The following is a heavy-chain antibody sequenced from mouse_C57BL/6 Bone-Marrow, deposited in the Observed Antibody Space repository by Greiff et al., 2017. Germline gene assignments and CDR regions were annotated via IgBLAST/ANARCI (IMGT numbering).Heavy chain of an antibody. CDR1: GYTFTSYG. CDR3: ARDDYYGSSYRFDY. V-gene: IGHV1-81*01. CDR2: IYPRSGNN. D-gene: IGHD1-1*01. Sequence: VQLQQSGAELARPGASVKLSCKASGYTFTSYGISWVKQRTGQGLEWIGEIYPRSGNNYYNEKFKGKATLTADKSSSTAYMELRSLTSEESAVYFCARDDYYGSSYRFDYWGQGTTLTVSS. J-gene: IGHJ2*01.